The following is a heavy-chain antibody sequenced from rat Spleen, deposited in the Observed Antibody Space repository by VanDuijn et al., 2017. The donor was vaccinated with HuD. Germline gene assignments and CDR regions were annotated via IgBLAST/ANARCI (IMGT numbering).Heavy chain of an antibody. CDR1: GFIFNNYW. D-gene: IGHD3-7*01. CDR3: TRERWASDY. V-gene: IGHV5-31*01. J-gene: IGHJ1*01. Sequence: EVQLVESGGGLVQPGRSLKLSCVVSGFIFNNYWMTWIRQAPGKGLEWVASITNSGDDSYYPDSVRGRFTISRDNTKSTLYLQMNSLRSEDTATYYCTRERWASDYWGPGTMVTVSS. CDR2: ITNSGDDS.